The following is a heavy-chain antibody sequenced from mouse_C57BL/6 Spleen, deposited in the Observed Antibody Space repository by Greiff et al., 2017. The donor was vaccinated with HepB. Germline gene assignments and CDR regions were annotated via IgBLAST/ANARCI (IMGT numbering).Heavy chain of an antibody. V-gene: IGHV1-74*01. CDR2: IHPSDSDT. CDR1: GYTFTSYW. Sequence: QVQLQQPGAELVKPGASVKVSCKASGYTFTSYWMHWVKQRPGQGLEWIGRIHPSDSDTNYNQKFKGKATLTVDKSSSTAYMQLSSLTSEASAVYCCGYDYDGYYYAMDYWGQGTSVTVSS. D-gene: IGHD2-4*01. J-gene: IGHJ4*01. CDR3: GYDYDGYYYAMDY.